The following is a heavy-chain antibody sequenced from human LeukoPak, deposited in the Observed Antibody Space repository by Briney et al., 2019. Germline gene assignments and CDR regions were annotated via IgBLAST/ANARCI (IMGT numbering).Heavy chain of an antibody. D-gene: IGHD3-16*02. J-gene: IGHJ4*02. V-gene: IGHV4-30-4*01. CDR1: SGSINRGDCY. Sequence: SQTLSLTCTVSSGSINRGDCYWSWIRQPPGKGLEWIGYIYYSGSTSYNPSLKSRVTISVDTSKNQFSLRLSSVTAADTAVYYCARGPNYVWGSYRYFDYWGQGTLVTVSS. CDR2: IYYSGST. CDR3: ARGPNYVWGSYRYFDY.